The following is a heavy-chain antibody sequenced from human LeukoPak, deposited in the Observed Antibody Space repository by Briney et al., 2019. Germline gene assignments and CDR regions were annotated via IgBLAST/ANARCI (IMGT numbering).Heavy chain of an antibody. J-gene: IGHJ4*02. CDR1: GGSISSGGYY. V-gene: IGHV4-31*03. CDR2: IYYSGST. CDR3: ARQAMGSSSSSGTFDY. Sequence: PSETLSLTCTVSGGSISSGGYYWSWIRQHPGKGLEWIGYIYYSGSTYYNPSLKSRVTISVDTSKNQFSLKLSSVTAADTAVYYCARQAMGSSSSSGTFDYWGQGTLVTVSS. D-gene: IGHD6-6*01.